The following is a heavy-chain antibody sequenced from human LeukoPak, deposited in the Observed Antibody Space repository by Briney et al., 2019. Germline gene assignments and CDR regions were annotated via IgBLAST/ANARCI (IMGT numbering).Heavy chain of an antibody. J-gene: IGHJ5*02. CDR3: AKDQRLWFGEAPLVDP. V-gene: IGHV3-23*01. D-gene: IGHD3-10*01. CDR2: ISGSGGST. Sequence: GGSLRLSCAASGFTFSSYAMNWVRQAPGKGLEWVSAISGSGGSTYYADSVKGRFTISRDNSQNMLYLQMNSLRAEDTAVYYCAKDQRLWFGEAPLVDPWGQGTLVTVSS. CDR1: GFTFSSYA.